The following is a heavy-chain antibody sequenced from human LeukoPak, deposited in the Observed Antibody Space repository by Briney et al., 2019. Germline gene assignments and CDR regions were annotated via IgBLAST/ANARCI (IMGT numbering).Heavy chain of an antibody. Sequence: ASVKVSCKASGGTFSSYAISWVRQAPGQGLEWMGGFDPEYGETIYAQKFQGRVTMTADTSTDTAYMELSSLRSEDTAVYYCATDQLREPLGAGFDNWGQGTLVTVSS. J-gene: IGHJ4*02. CDR3: ATDQLREPLGAGFDN. V-gene: IGHV1-24*01. CDR1: GGTFSSYA. CDR2: FDPEYGET. D-gene: IGHD1-26*01.